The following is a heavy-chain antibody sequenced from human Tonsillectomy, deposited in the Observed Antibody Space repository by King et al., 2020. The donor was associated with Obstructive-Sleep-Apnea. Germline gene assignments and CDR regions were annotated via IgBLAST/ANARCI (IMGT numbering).Heavy chain of an antibody. D-gene: IGHD6-13*01. CDR3: AREEQLGFYYYCGMDV. CDR2: ISGDNGNA. Sequence: QLVQSGAEVKKPGASVKVSCKASGYTFSSYGISWVRQAPGQGLEWMGWISGDNGNANYAQKVQGRATMNTDTSTSTTYMELRSLRSDDTAVYYCAREEQLGFYYYCGMDVWGQGTTVTVSS. CDR1: GYTFSSYG. J-gene: IGHJ6*02. V-gene: IGHV1-18*04.